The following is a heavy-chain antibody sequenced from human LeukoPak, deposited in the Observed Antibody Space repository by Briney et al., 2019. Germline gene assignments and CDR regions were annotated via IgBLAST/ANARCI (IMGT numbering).Heavy chain of an antibody. D-gene: IGHD3-16*01. J-gene: IGHJ4*02. Sequence: SETLSLACTVSGYSISSGYYWGWIRQPPGKGLEWIGSIYHSGSTYYNPSLKSRVTISVDTSKNQFSLKLSSVTAADTAVYYCARGGNYFDYWGQGTLVTVSS. CDR2: IYHSGST. V-gene: IGHV4-38-2*02. CDR1: GYSISSGYY. CDR3: ARGGNYFDY.